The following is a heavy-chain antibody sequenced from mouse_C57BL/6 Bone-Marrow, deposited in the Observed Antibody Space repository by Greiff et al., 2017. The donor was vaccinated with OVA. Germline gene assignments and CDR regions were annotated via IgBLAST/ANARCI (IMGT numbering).Heavy chain of an antibody. CDR1: GYTFTEYT. D-gene: IGHD2-4*01. J-gene: IGHJ4*01. CDR3: ARHEIFYYDYDGYAMDY. V-gene: IGHV1-62-2*01. CDR2: FYPGSGSI. Sequence: VQGVESGAELVKPGASVKLSCKASGYTFTEYTIHWVKQRSGQGLEWIGWFYPGSGSIKYNEKFKDKATLTADKSSSTVYMELSRLTSEDSAVYFCARHEIFYYDYDGYAMDYWGQGTSVTVSA.